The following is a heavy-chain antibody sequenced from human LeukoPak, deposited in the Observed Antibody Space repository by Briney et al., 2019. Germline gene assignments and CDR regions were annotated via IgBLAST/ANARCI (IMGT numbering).Heavy chain of an antibody. Sequence: SETLSLTCAVYGGSFSGYYWSWIRQPPGKGLEWIGEINHSGTTNYNASLKSRVTISVDTSKNHFSLKLNSMTAADTAVYYCARKASHFSYGLRAIDYWGQGNLVTVSS. J-gene: IGHJ4*02. D-gene: IGHD5-18*01. V-gene: IGHV4-34*01. CDR1: GGSFSGYY. CDR2: INHSGTT. CDR3: ARKASHFSYGLRAIDY.